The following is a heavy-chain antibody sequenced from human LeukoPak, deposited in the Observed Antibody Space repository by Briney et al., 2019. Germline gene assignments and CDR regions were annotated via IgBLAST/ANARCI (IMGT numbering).Heavy chain of an antibody. J-gene: IGHJ3*01. Sequence: SVKVSCKASGGSFSSSPINWMRQAPGQGLEWMGSIVPIFGTAKSAQKFQGRVTITADESTTTAHLELSGLRSEDTAVYYCAINGAPTVAFDVWGQGTMVSVSS. CDR2: IVPIFGTA. CDR1: GGSFSSSP. CDR3: AINGAPTVAFDV. V-gene: IGHV1-69*13.